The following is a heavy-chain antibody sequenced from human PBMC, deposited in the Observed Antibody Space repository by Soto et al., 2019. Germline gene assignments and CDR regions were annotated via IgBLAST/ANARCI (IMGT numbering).Heavy chain of an antibody. CDR3: ASSSGWYAGTFDY. Sequence: SETLSLTCTVSGGSISSGDYYWSLIRQPPGKGLEWIGYIYYSGSTYYNPSLKSRVTISVDTSKNQFSLKLSSVTAADTAVYYCASSSGWYAGTFDYWGQGTLVTVSS. D-gene: IGHD6-19*01. CDR2: IYYSGST. CDR1: GGSISSGDYY. V-gene: IGHV4-30-4*01. J-gene: IGHJ4*02.